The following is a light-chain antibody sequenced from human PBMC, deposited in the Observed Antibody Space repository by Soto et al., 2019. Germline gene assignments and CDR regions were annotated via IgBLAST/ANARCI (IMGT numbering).Light chain of an antibody. V-gene: IGLV2-14*01. Sequence: QSALTQPASVSGSPGQSITISCTGTSSDVGGYNYVSWYQQHPGKAPKLMIYEVSNRPSGVSHRFSGSKSGNTASLTISGLQAEDEADYYCISYTSSSNDYVFGTGTKVTV. CDR1: SSDVGGYNY. J-gene: IGLJ1*01. CDR3: ISYTSSSNDYV. CDR2: EVS.